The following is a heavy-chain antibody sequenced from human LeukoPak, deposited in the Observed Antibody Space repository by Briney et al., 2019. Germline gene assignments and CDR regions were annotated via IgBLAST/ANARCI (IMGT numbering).Heavy chain of an antibody. Sequence: GGSLRLSCAASGFTFSSYSMNWVRQAPGKGLEWVSSISSSSSYIYYADSVKGRFTISRDNAKNSLYLQMNSLRAEDTAVYYCARDYGDYVDTPIDYWGQGTLVTVSS. CDR2: ISSSSSYI. V-gene: IGHV3-21*01. CDR3: ARDYGDYVDTPIDY. D-gene: IGHD4-17*01. CDR1: GFTFSSYS. J-gene: IGHJ4*02.